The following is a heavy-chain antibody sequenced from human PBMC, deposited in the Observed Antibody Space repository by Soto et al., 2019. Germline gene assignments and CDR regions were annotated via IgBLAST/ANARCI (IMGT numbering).Heavy chain of an antibody. J-gene: IGHJ4*02. V-gene: IGHV1-18*01. CDR2: ISAYNGNT. CDR3: AREGPRGPAVPAKYYFDY. Sequence: QVQLVQSGAEVKKPGASVKVSCKASGYTFTSYGISWVRQAPGQGLEWMGWISAYNGNTNYAQKLQGRVTMTTDTSASTAYMELRSLRSDDTAVYYCAREGPRGPAVPAKYYFDYWGQGTLVTVSS. D-gene: IGHD2-2*01. CDR1: GYTFTSYG.